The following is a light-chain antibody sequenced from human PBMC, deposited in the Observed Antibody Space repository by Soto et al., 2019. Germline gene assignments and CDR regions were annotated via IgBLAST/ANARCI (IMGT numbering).Light chain of an antibody. CDR3: QQYGSSPIT. CDR2: GAS. CDR1: QTISNM. J-gene: IGKJ5*01. Sequence: EVVMTQSPATLSVSPGDKVSLSCRANQTISNMLAWYQQKPGQAPRLLIYGASSRATGIPDRFSGSGSGADFTLTISRLEPEDFAVYYCQQYGSSPITFGQGTRLEIK. V-gene: IGKV3-20*01.